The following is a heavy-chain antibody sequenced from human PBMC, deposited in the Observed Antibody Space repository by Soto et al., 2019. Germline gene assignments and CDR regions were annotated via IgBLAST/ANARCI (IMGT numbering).Heavy chain of an antibody. CDR3: ARANVQNYDILTGSQLGWFDP. CDR2: MNPNSGNT. V-gene: IGHV1-8*01. D-gene: IGHD3-9*01. Sequence: ASVKVSCKASGYTFTSYDINWVRQATGQGLEWMGWMNPNSGNTDYAQKFQGRVTMTRDTSISTAYMELSRLRSEDTAVYYCARANVQNYDILTGSQLGWFDPWGQGTLVTVSS. CDR1: GYTFTSYD. J-gene: IGHJ5*02.